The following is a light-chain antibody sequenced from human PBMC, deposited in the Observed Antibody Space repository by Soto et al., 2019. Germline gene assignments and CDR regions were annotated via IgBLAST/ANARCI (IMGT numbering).Light chain of an antibody. V-gene: IGKV1-39*01. CDR2: AAS. CDR3: QQYDNLPLT. Sequence: DIQMTQSPSSLSASVGDRVTITCRASQSINNYLNWYQQKPGKAPKLLIYAASSLQSGVPSRFSGSGSGTDFTLTISSLQPEDSATYYCQQYDNLPLTFGGGTKVDIK. J-gene: IGKJ4*01. CDR1: QSINNY.